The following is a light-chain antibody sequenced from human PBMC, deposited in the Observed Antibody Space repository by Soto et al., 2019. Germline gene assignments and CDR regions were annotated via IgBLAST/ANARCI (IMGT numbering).Light chain of an antibody. Sequence: GERVASPFRASQTISRNLNWYQQKPGKAPKLLIYAASILQSGVPSRFSGSGSGTDFTLAISSLQPEDFATYYCQQSDSIPITFGQRTRLEIK. CDR2: AAS. CDR1: QTISRN. CDR3: QQSDSIPIT. V-gene: IGKV1-39*01. J-gene: IGKJ5*01.